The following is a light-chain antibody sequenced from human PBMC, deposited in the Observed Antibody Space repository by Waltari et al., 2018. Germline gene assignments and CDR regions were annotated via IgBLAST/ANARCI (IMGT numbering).Light chain of an antibody. Sequence: SALTPPRSVSGSPGPSVIISCTGTPSDVGYSHSVSWYQHQPGKSPRVIIFDVTERPSGVPHRFSGSKSGNTASLTVTGLQAEDEADYYCCSYAGDHRFVVFGGGTRLTVL. J-gene: IGLJ2*01. CDR3: CSYAGDHRFVV. CDR2: DVT. CDR1: PSDVGYSHS. V-gene: IGLV2-11*01.